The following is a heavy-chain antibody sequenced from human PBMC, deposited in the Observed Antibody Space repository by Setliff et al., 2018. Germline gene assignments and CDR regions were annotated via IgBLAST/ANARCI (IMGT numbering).Heavy chain of an antibody. CDR3: AKESGAHYFYYYMDV. J-gene: IGHJ6*03. V-gene: IGHV3-48*01. D-gene: IGHD2-15*01. Sequence: GGSLRLSCAASGFTFSTYDMHWFRQATGKGLEWVSYISSISSSTIYYADSVKGRFTVSRDNAKNSLYLQMNSLRAEDTAVYFCAKESGAHYFYYYMDVWGKGTTVTVSS. CDR2: ISSISSSTI. CDR1: GFTFSTYD.